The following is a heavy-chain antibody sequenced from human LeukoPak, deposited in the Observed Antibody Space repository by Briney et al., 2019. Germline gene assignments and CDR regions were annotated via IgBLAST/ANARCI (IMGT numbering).Heavy chain of an antibody. D-gene: IGHD2-21*02. J-gene: IGHJ4*02. CDR3: ARDLAYCGGDCYV. Sequence: SGGSLRLSCAASGFTFSSYAMSWVRQAPGKGLEWVSAISGSGGSTYYADSVKGRFTISRDNSKNTLYLQMNSLRAGDTAVYYCARDLAYCGGDCYVRGQGTLVTVSS. CDR1: GFTFSSYA. V-gene: IGHV3-23*01. CDR2: ISGSGGST.